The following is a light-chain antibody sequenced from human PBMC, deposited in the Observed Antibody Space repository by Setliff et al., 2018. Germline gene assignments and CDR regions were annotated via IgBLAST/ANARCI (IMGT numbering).Light chain of an antibody. J-gene: IGLJ1*01. CDR1: SSDVGAYNY. CDR3: CSFAGTYYV. Sequence: QSVLTQPRSVSDSPGQSVTISCTGTSSDVGAYNYVSWYQHHPGKVPRLMVYDVTKRPSGVPDRFSGSKSGNTASLTISGLQAEDEADYYCCSFAGTYYVFGSGTKVTVL. CDR2: DVT. V-gene: IGLV2-11*01.